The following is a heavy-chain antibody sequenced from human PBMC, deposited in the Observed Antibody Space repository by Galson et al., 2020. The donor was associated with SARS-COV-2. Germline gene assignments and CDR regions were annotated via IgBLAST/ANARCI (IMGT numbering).Heavy chain of an antibody. V-gene: IGHV3-48*03. J-gene: IGHJ4*02. CDR1: GFPLSSYE. Sequence: GESLKISCAASGFPLSSYEMNWVRQAPGKGLEWVSYISSSGSTIYYADSVKGRFTISRDNAKNSLYLQMNSLRAEDTAVYYCARDLADWGQGTLVTVSS. CDR3: ARDLAD. CDR2: ISSSGSTI.